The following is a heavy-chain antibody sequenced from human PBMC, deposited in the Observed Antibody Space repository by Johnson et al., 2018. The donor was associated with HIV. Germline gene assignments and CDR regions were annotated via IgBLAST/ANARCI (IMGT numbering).Heavy chain of an antibody. Sequence: VQLVESGGVVVQPGGSLRLSCAASGFTFDDYTMHWVRQAPGKGLGWVSLISWDGGSTYYADSVKGRFTISRDNAKNSLYLQMNSLRAEDTAVYYCARDEEGGAFDIWGQGTMVTVSS. CDR1: GFTFDDYT. J-gene: IGHJ3*02. CDR3: ARDEEGGAFDI. CDR2: ISWDGGST. D-gene: IGHD3-16*01. V-gene: IGHV3-43*01.